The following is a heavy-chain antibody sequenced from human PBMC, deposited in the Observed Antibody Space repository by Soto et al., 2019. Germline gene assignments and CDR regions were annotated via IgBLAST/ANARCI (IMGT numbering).Heavy chain of an antibody. D-gene: IGHD1-20*01. CDR3: ARETGSYNWNDGLMDV. J-gene: IGHJ6*04. CDR2: IDTSSTYM. CDR1: GFSFSSFT. Sequence: GGSLRLSCAASGFSFSSFTMNWVRQAPGKGLEWVSSIDTSSTYMYYADSVTGRFTISRDNAKKSVYLQMNSLRAEDTAVYYCARETGSYNWNDGLMDVWGKGTTVTVSS. V-gene: IGHV3-21*01.